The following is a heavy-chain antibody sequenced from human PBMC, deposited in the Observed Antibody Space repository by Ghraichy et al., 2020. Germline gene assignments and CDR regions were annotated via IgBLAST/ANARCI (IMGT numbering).Heavy chain of an antibody. CDR2: IYYTGST. J-gene: IGHJ2*01. CDR3: ARPTGDRFGQFDL. V-gene: IGHV4-39*01. CDR1: GGSISNSLYY. Sequence: SETLSLTCTVSGGSISNSLYYWGWVRQPPGKGLEWIGTIYYTGSTYRNPSLKSRVTISVDTSKNQFSLTLNSVTAADTAVYYCARPTGDRFGQFDLWGRGTLVTVSS. D-gene: IGHD3-10*01.